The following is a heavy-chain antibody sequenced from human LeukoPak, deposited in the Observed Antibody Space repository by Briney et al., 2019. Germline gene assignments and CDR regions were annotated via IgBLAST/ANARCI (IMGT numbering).Heavy chain of an antibody. CDR3: ARGARTPLRYFDWLLNSWFDP. V-gene: IGHV1-2*02. CDR1: GYTFTGYY. Sequence: DSVKVSCKASGYTFTGYYMHWVRQAPGQGLEWMGWINPNSGGTNYAQKFQGRVTMTRDTSINTAYMELSRLRSDDTAVYYCARGARTPLRYFDWLLNSWFDPRGQGTLVTVSS. D-gene: IGHD3-9*01. J-gene: IGHJ5*02. CDR2: INPNSGGT.